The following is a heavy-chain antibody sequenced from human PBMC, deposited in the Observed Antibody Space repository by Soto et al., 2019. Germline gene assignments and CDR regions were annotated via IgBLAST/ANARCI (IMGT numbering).Heavy chain of an antibody. Sequence: GGSLRLSCAASGFTFSSYGMHWVRQAPGKGLEWVAFIWHDGGNKFYADSMKGRFTISRDNAKNSLYLEMNSLRAEDTAVYYCARESEDLTSNFDYWGQGTLVTVSS. CDR1: GFTFSSYG. J-gene: IGHJ4*02. V-gene: IGHV3-33*01. CDR2: IWHDGGNK. CDR3: ARESEDLTSNFDY.